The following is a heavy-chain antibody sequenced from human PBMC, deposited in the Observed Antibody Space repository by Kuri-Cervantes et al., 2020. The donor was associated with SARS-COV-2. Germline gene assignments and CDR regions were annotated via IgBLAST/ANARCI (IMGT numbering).Heavy chain of an antibody. CDR3: ARRGAYYASGSYLDY. J-gene: IGHJ4*02. D-gene: IGHD3-10*01. CDR2: ITSSSNYI. Sequence: GESLKISCATSGFTFSSYSLTWVRQAPGKGLEWVSSITSSSNYIYYAAPVKGLFTITRDNAKNSLYLLMNSLRAEDTAVYFCARRGAYYASGSYLDYWGQGTPVTVSS. V-gene: IGHV3-21*04. CDR1: GFTFSSYS.